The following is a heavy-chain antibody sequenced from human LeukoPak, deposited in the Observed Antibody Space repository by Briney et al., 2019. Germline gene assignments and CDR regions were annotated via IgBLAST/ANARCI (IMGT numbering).Heavy chain of an antibody. CDR3: AASPRSGAYYMDV. Sequence: PSGTLSLTCTVSGDSVSRSDWWSWVRQPPGKGLEWIGEIHQFGSPNYNPSLKSRVTLLVDKSSNQFSLKLSSVTAADTAVYYCAASPRSGAYYMDVWGKGTTVTVSS. CDR1: GDSVSRSDW. V-gene: IGHV4-4*02. J-gene: IGHJ6*03. CDR2: IHQFGSP. D-gene: IGHD3-10*01.